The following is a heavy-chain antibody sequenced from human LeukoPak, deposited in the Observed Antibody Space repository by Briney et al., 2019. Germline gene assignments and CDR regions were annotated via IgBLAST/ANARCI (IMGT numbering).Heavy chain of an antibody. J-gene: IGHJ3*02. D-gene: IGHD3-10*01. CDR2: IYYSGST. CDR3: ARVGVITMVRGVIDGAFDI. Sequence: SETLSLTCTVSGGSISSYYWSWIRQPPGKGLEWIGYIYYSGSTNYNPSLKSRVTISVDTSKNQFSLKLSSVTAADTAVYYCARVGVITMVRGVIDGAFDIRGQGTMVTVSS. CDR1: GGSISSYY. V-gene: IGHV4-59*01.